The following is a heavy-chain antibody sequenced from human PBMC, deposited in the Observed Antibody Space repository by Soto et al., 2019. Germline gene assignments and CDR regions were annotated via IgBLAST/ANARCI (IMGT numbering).Heavy chain of an antibody. CDR2: IYSGGST. J-gene: IGHJ4*02. Sequence: VGSLRLSCAASGFTVSSNYMSWVRQAPGKGLEWVSVIYSGGSTYYADSVKGRFTISRDNSKNTLYLQMNSLRAEDTAVYYCATGLGGGYDWEGYWGQGTLVTVSS. V-gene: IGHV3-53*01. D-gene: IGHD5-12*01. CDR3: ATGLGGGYDWEGY. CDR1: GFTVSSNY.